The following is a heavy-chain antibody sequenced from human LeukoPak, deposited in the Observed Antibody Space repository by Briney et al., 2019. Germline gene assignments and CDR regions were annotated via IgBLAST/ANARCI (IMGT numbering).Heavy chain of an antibody. Sequence: SVKVSCKASGGTFSSYAISWVRQAPGQGLEWMGRIIPIFGTANYAHKFQGRVTITTDESTSTAYMELSSLRSEDTAVYYCARGDTAMVIGFDYWGQGTLVTVSS. J-gene: IGHJ4*02. CDR2: IIPIFGTA. CDR3: ARGDTAMVIGFDY. D-gene: IGHD5-18*01. CDR1: GGTFSSYA. V-gene: IGHV1-69*05.